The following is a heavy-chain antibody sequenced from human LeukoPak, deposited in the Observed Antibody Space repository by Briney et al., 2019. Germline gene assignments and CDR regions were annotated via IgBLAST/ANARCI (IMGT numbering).Heavy chain of an antibody. D-gene: IGHD2-21*01. Sequence: SQTLSLTCAISGDSVSSNSAAWNWIRQSPSRGLEWLGRTYYRSKWFNDYAVSVRGRININADTSKNQFSLQLNSVTPEDTAVYYCARDWSYRSGDNCFYYFDYWGQGTLVTVSS. CDR1: GDSVSSNSAA. V-gene: IGHV6-1*01. CDR3: ARDWSYRSGDNCFYYFDY. J-gene: IGHJ4*02. CDR2: TYYRSKWFN.